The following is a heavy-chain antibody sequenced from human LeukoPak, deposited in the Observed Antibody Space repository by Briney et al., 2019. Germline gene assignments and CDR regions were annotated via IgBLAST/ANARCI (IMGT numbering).Heavy chain of an antibody. CDR3: ARVIVATNTFDAFDI. CDR2: IYSGGSGGNT. Sequence: PGGSLRLSCAASGFTVSSNYMSWVHQAPGKGLEWVSIIYSGGSGGNTYYADSVKGRFTISRDNSKNTLYLQMNSLRAEDTAVYYCARVIVATNTFDAFDIWGQGTLVTVSS. J-gene: IGHJ3*02. V-gene: IGHV3-53*01. CDR1: GFTVSSNY. D-gene: IGHD5-12*01.